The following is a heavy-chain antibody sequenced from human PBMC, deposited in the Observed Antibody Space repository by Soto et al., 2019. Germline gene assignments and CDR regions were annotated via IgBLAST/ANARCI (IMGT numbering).Heavy chain of an antibody. V-gene: IGHV1-69*01. J-gene: IGHJ6*02. CDR1: GGTFSKDA. D-gene: IGHD1-1*01. Sequence: QVQLVQSGAEVKKPGSSVTVSCKTSGGTFSKDAINWVRQAPGQGLEWMGLLIPVFGSPIYAQKFQGRIRITADESTSPPFMDLSSLRPEDTAVSYCTRVLGYPFKPGKTSYYAMDVWGQGPTVSVSS. CDR3: TRVLGYPFKPGKTSYYAMDV. CDR2: LIPVFGSP.